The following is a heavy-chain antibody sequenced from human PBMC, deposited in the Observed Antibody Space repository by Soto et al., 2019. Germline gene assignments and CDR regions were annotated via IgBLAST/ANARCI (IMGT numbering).Heavy chain of an antibody. J-gene: IGHJ6*03. V-gene: IGHV4-31*03. Sequence: QVQLQESGPGLVKPSQTLSLTCTVSGGSLSSGAYYWNWIRQHPGKGLEWIGYLYYSGSTYYNPSLKSRVTISGDTSKNQFSLKLSSVTAADTGVYYCATLKKGHYYYMDVWGKGTTVTVSS. CDR2: LYYSGST. CDR3: ATLKKGHYYYMDV. CDR1: GGSLSSGAYY.